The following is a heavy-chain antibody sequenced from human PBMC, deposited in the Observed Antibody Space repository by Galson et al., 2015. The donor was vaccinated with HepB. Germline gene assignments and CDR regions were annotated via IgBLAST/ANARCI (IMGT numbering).Heavy chain of an antibody. V-gene: IGHV3-49*03. CDR1: GFTFGDYA. Sequence: SLRLSCAGFGFTFGDYAISWFRQAPGKGLEWVSFIKSKTYGGTTEYAASVKGRLTVSRDDSKSIAYLQMDSLKIEDTAVYYCARRWEGADYWGQGALVTVSS. J-gene: IGHJ4*02. CDR3: ARRWEGADY. D-gene: IGHD1-26*01. CDR2: IKSKTYGGTT.